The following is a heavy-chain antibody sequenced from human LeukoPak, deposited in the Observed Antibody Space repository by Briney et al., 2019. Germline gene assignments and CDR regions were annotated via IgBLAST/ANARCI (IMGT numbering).Heavy chain of an antibody. CDR1: GGSISGYY. V-gene: IGHV4-59*01. Sequence: SETLSLTCTVSGGSISGYYWSWIRQSPGKGLEWIGYFYPSGRTDYNPSLESRVTISVDTSKNHFSLNLTSVTDADTAVYYCARGGRYCSGGSCYYSWFDPWGQGTLVTVSS. CDR2: FYPSGRT. CDR3: ARGGRYCSGGSCYYSWFDP. D-gene: IGHD2-15*01. J-gene: IGHJ5*02.